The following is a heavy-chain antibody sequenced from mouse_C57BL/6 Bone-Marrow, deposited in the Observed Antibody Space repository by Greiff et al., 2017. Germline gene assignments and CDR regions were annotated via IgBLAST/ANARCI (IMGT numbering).Heavy chain of an antibody. V-gene: IGHV1-77*01. Sequence: QVQLQQSGAELVKPGASVKISCKASGYTFTDYYINWVKQRPGQGLEWIGKIGPGSGSTYYNEKFKGKATLTADKSSSTAYMQLSILTSEDSAVYFWARRMRPNWDVRGYFDVWGTGTTVTVSS. CDR3: ARRMRPNWDVRGYFDV. D-gene: IGHD4-1*01. CDR1: GYTFTDYY. J-gene: IGHJ1*03. CDR2: IGPGSGST.